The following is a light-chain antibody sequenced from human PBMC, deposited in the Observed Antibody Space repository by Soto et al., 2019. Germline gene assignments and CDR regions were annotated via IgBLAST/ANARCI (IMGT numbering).Light chain of an antibody. Sequence: EIVLTQSPGTLSLSPGERATLSCRASQSVSTNYLTWYQQKPGQAPRLLIYGASSRATGIQDRFSGSGSGTDFTLTIRSLEPEDFAVYYCQQRSNWPITFGQGTRLEIK. J-gene: IGKJ5*01. CDR1: QSVSTNY. V-gene: IGKV3D-20*02. CDR2: GAS. CDR3: QQRSNWPIT.